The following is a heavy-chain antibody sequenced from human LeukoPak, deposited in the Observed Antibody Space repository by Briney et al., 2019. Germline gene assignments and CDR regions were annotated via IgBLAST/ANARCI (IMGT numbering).Heavy chain of an antibody. V-gene: IGHV1-24*01. D-gene: IGHD7-27*01. CDR1: GYTLTELS. Sequence: ASVKVSCKVSGYTLTELSMHWVRQAPGKGLEWMGGFDPEDGETIYAQKFQGRVTMTEDTSTDTAYMELSSLRSDDTAVYYCARGLLTGIPFDYWGQGTLVTVSS. CDR3: ARGLLTGIPFDY. CDR2: FDPEDGET. J-gene: IGHJ4*02.